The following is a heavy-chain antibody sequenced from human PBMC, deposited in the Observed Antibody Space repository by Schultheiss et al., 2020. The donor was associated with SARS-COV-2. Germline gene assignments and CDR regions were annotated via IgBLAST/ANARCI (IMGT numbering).Heavy chain of an antibody. J-gene: IGHJ4*02. Sequence: ASVKVSCKASGYTFTSYGISWVRQAPGQGLEWMGWISAYNGNTNYAQKLQGRVTMTTDTSTSTAYMELRSLRSDDTAVYYCARDKEGNGSGSFGVLDPFDYWGQGTLVTVSS. CDR3: ARDKEGNGSGSFGVLDPFDY. D-gene: IGHD3-10*01. V-gene: IGHV1-18*04. CDR2: ISAYNGNT. CDR1: GYTFTSYG.